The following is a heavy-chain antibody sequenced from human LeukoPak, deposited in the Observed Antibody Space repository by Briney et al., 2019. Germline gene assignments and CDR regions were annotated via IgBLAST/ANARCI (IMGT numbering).Heavy chain of an antibody. D-gene: IGHD2-15*01. CDR3: ARDEVGDF. CDR1: GFTFSSYE. CDR2: ISSSSTI. V-gene: IGHV3-48*03. J-gene: IGHJ4*02. Sequence: GESLKISCAASGFTFSSYEMNWVRQAPGKGLEWISYISSSSTIYYADSVKGRFTISRDNAKNSLYLQMGSLRAEDTAVYYCARDEVGDFWGQGTLVTVSS.